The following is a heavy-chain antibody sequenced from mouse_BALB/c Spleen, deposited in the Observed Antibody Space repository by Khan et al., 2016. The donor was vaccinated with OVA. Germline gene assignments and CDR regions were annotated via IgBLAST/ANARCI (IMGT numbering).Heavy chain of an antibody. J-gene: IGHJ3*01. Sequence: EVELVESGGDLVKPGGSLKLSCAASGFTFSNYGMSWVRQTPDKRLEWVATISSDGTYTYYPDSVKGRFTISRNNAKNTLYLQMSSLKSEDTARYYCTSHLTGSFAYWGRGTLVTVSA. V-gene: IGHV5-6*01. CDR3: TSHLTGSFAY. CDR2: ISSDGTYT. D-gene: IGHD4-1*01. CDR1: GFTFSNYG.